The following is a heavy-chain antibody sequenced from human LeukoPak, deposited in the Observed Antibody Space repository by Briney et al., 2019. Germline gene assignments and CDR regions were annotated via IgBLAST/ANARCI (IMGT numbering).Heavy chain of an antibody. Sequence: GGSLRLSCSGSGFAFSGFAMGWVRQAPGKGLEWVSSISGSGDNTYYADSVDGRFVVSRGNIKNTLYLQMNSLRAEDTALYYCARGRGGDYVPSRFDYWGQGTLVTVSS. CDR3: ARGRGGDYVPSRFDY. D-gene: IGHD4-17*01. J-gene: IGHJ4*02. CDR1: GFAFSGFA. V-gene: IGHV3-23*01. CDR2: ISGSGDNT.